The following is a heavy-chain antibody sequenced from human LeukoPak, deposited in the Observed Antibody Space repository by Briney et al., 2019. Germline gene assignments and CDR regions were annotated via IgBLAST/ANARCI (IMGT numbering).Heavy chain of an antibody. CDR3: ARGTRYYYYYYGMDV. V-gene: IGHV3-7*01. J-gene: IGHJ6*02. Sequence: GGSLRLSCAASGFTFSSYWMSWVRQAPGKGLEWVANIKQDGSEKYYVDSVKGRFTISRDNAKNSLYLQMNSLRAEDTAVYYCARGTRYYYYYYGMDVWGQGTRSPSP. CDR2: IKQDGSEK. CDR1: GFTFSSYW. D-gene: IGHD1-14*01.